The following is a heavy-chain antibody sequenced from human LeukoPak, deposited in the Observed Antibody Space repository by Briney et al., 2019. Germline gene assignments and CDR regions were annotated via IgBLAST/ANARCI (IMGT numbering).Heavy chain of an antibody. CDR3: ASMKGAYNYYGMDV. V-gene: IGHV3-48*01. D-gene: IGHD3-16*01. Sequence: GGSLRLSCAASGFTFSSYSMNWVRQAPGKGLEWVSYSSSSSSTTYYADSVKGRFTISRDNSKNTLYLQMNSPRAEDTAVYYCASMKGAYNYYGMDVWGQGTTVTVSS. CDR2: SSSSSSTT. J-gene: IGHJ6*02. CDR1: GFTFSSYS.